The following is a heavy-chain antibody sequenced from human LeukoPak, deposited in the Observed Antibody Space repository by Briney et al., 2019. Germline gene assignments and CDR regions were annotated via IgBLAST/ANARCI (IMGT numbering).Heavy chain of an antibody. J-gene: IGHJ6*03. CDR2: INHSGST. CDR3: ARGQEYSSSWYYYYYYMDV. V-gene: IGHV4-34*01. D-gene: IGHD6-13*01. Sequence: PSETLSLTCAVYGGSFSGYYWSWIRQPPGKGLEWIGEINHSGSTNYNPSLKSRVTISVDTSKNQFSLKLSSVTAADTAVYYCARGQEYSSSWYYYYYYMDVWGKGTTVTVSS. CDR1: GGSFSGYY.